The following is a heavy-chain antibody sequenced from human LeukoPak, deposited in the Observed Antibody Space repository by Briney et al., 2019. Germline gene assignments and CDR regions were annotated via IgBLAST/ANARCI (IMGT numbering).Heavy chain of an antibody. CDR3: ASSLGPLTEY. Sequence: GGSLRLSCAASGLSFSTYSMGWVRQAPGKGLEWVSSISSSSSYIYYADSVRGRFTISRDNAKNSLFLQMNSLRAEDTAVYYCASSLGPLTEYWGQGTLVTVSS. V-gene: IGHV3-21*01. J-gene: IGHJ4*02. CDR1: GLSFSTYS. D-gene: IGHD3-16*01. CDR2: ISSSSSYI.